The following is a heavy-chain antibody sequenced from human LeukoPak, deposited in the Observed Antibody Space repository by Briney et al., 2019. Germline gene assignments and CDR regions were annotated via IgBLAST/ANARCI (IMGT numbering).Heavy chain of an antibody. D-gene: IGHD2-15*01. Sequence: PSETLSLTCTVSGGSISSSSYYWGWIRQPPGKGLEWIGSIYYSGSTYYNPSLKSRVTISVNTSKNQFSLKLSSVTGANTALYFSAGSVLPHYIYCSGFLGNSFDIWGQGRMVTPSS. CDR1: GGSISSSSYY. CDR2: IYYSGST. J-gene: IGHJ3*02. CDR3: AGSVLPHYIYCSGFLGNSFDI. V-gene: IGHV4-39*07.